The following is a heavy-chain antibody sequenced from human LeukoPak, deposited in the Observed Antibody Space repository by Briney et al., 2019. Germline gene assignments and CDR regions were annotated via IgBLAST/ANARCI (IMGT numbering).Heavy chain of an antibody. J-gene: IGHJ4*02. CDR1: GFTFSGYG. Sequence: PGGSLRLSCAASGFTFSGYGMHWVRQAPGKGLEWVAVISYDGSNKYYADSVKGRFTISRDNSKNTLYLQMNSLRAEDTAVYYCARPRHDYSTLRYWGQGTLVTVSS. CDR3: ARPRHDYSTLRY. D-gene: IGHD4-11*01. V-gene: IGHV3-30*19. CDR2: ISYDGSNK.